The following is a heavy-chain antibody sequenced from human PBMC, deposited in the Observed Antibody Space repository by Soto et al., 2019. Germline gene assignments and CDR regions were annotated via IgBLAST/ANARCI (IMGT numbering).Heavy chain of an antibody. CDR2: ITDTGGDT. CDR3: ARGSTDSYPGSRIFDF. D-gene: IGHD3-10*01. CDR1: GITFGGRA. J-gene: IGHJ4*02. V-gene: IGHV3-23*01. Sequence: LRLSCVASGITFGGRAMSWVRQAPGEGLEWVSTITDTGGDTKYADSVRGRFTMSRDNSKKTLYLQMNSLRVEDSALYYCARGSTDSYPGSRIFDFWGRGTLVTVSS.